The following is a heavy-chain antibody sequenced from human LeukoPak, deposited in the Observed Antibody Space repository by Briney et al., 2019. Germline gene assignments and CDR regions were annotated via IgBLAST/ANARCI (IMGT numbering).Heavy chain of an antibody. D-gene: IGHD2-2*01. J-gene: IGHJ5*02. CDR1: GGSFSGYY. CDR3: ARDGYCSSTSCYNWFDP. V-gene: IGHV4-34*01. Sequence: SETLSLTCAVYGGSFSGYYWSWIRQPPGKGLEWIGEINHSGSTNYNPSLKCRVTISVDTSKNQFSLKLSSVTAADTAVYYCARDGYCSSTSCYNWFDPWGQGTLVTVSS. CDR2: INHSGST.